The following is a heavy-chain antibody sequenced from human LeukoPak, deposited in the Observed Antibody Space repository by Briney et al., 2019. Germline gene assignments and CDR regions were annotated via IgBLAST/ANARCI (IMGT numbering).Heavy chain of an antibody. J-gene: IGHJ4*02. CDR3: AKGGPTDPYFDY. V-gene: IGHV3-23*01. CDR2: MSGSGDSR. Sequence: GGSLRLSCAASGFTFSSYAMSWVRQAPGKGLEWVSAMSGSGDSRYYADSVKGRFTISRENSKNTLYLQMNSLRAEDTAVYYCAKGGPTDPYFDYWGQGTLVTVSS. CDR1: GFTFSSYA.